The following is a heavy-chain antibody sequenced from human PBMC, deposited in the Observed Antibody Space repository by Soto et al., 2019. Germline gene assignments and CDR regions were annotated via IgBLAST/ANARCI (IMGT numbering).Heavy chain of an antibody. CDR3: ARMETFGSLNWFDP. V-gene: IGHV1-69*06. J-gene: IGHJ5*02. D-gene: IGHD3-16*01. CDR1: RGTFSSYA. CDR2: IIPVFGTA. Sequence: QVRLVQSGSEVKNLGSSVKVSCKASRGTFSSYALSWVRQAPGQGLEWMGGIIPVFGTADYAQKFQGRVTMTRDISIATAYMELSSLRSDDTAIYYCARMETFGSLNWFDPWGQGTLVTVSS.